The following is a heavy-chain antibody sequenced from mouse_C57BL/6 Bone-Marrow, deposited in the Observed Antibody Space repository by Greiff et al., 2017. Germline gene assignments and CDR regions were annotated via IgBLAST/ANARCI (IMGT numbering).Heavy chain of an antibody. D-gene: IGHD2-3*01. CDR1: GYTFTSYG. CDR2: IYPRSGNT. CDR3: ARNGYYDY. V-gene: IGHV1-81*01. Sequence: VQLQQSGAELARPGASVKLSCKASGYTFTSYGISWVTQRTGQGLEWIGEIYPRSGNTYYNEKFKGKATLTADKSSSTAYMEIRSLTSEDSAVYFWARNGYYDYWRRGTTHSV. J-gene: IGHJ2*01.